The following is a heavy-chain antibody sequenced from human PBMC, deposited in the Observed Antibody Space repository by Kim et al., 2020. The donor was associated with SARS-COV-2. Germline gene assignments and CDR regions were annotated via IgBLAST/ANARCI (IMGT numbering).Heavy chain of an antibody. CDR1: GGSISSSNW. Sequence: SETLSLTCAVSGGSISSSNWWSWVRQPPGKGLEWIGEIYHSGSTNYNPSLKSRVTISVDKSKNQFSLKLSSVTAADTAVYYCARDTDCSSTSCYDFHSNWFDPWGQGTLVTVSS. CDR3: ARDTDCSSTSCYDFHSNWFDP. CDR2: IYHSGST. J-gene: IGHJ5*02. D-gene: IGHD2-2*01. V-gene: IGHV4-4*02.